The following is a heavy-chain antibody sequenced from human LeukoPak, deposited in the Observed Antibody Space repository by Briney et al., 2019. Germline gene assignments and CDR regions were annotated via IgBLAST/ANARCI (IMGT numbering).Heavy chain of an antibody. V-gene: IGHV4-39*01. Sequence: SETLSLTCTVSGGSIRSSYYYWGCIRQPPGRGLEWNGSIYDSGSTYYNPSLKSRVTISVDTYKNQYSLKLNYVTAADTAVYYCARGYSSGWYRAGRGYFDYWGQGTLVTVSS. D-gene: IGHD6-19*01. CDR2: IYDSGST. CDR1: GGSIRSSYYY. J-gene: IGHJ4*02. CDR3: ARGYSSGWYRAGRGYFDY.